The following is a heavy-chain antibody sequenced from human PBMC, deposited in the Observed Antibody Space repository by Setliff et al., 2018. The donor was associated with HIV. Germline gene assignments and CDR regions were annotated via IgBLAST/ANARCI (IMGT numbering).Heavy chain of an antibody. CDR2: VSHSGTT. CDR1: GVSICNSNW. Sequence: PSETLSLTCAVSGVSICNSNWWTWVRQPPGKGLEWIGEVSHSGTTNYNPSLKSRVTMSVDKSKNQFSLKLSSVTAADTAVYYCAIQKAMTPRGERYYFDYWGQGTLVTVSS. CDR3: AIQKAMTPRGERYYFDY. V-gene: IGHV4-4*02. J-gene: IGHJ4*02. D-gene: IGHD3-16*01.